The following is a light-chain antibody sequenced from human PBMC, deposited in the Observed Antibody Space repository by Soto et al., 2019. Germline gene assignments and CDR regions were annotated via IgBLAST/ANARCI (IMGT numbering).Light chain of an antibody. J-gene: IGKJ1*01. Sequence: EIVLTHSPATLSLSPCERATLSFSASQSVSSYLAWYRQKPGQAPRLLIYDASNRATGIPARFSGSGSGTDFTLTISSLEPEDFAVYYCQQRSNWWTFGQGTKVDIK. CDR3: QQRSNWWT. V-gene: IGKV3-11*01. CDR1: QSVSSY. CDR2: DAS.